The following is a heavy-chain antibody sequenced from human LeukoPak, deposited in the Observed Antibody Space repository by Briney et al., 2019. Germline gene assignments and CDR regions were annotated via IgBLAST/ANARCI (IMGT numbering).Heavy chain of an antibody. CDR3: AKDWDIVVVPAAMPFDY. V-gene: IGHV3-30-3*01. CDR2: TSYDGSDK. J-gene: IGHJ4*02. CDR1: GFSFSSYA. Sequence: PGGSLRLSCAASGFSFSSYALHWARQAPGKGLEWVAVTSYDGSDKYYADSVKGRFTISRDKSKNTLYLQMNSLRAEDTAVYYCAKDWDIVVVPAAMPFDYWGQGTLVTVSS. D-gene: IGHD2-2*01.